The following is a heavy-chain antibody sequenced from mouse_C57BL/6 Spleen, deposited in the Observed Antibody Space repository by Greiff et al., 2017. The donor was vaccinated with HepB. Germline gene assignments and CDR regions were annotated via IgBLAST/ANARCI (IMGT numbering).Heavy chain of an antibody. CDR1: GYTFTSYW. D-gene: IGHD3-3*01. J-gene: IGHJ2*01. Sequence: QVQLQQPGAELVMPGASVKLSCKASGYTFTSYWMHWVKQRPGQGLEWIGEIDPSDSYTNYNQKVKGKSTLTVDKSSSTAYMQLSSLTSEDSAVYYCARSGAGDYWGQGTTLTVSS. CDR2: IDPSDSYT. CDR3: ARSGAGDY. V-gene: IGHV1-69*01.